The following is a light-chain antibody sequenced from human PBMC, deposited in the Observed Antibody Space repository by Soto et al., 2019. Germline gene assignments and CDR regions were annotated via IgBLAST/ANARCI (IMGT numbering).Light chain of an antibody. CDR3: QQYGSSPRT. CDR2: GAS. J-gene: IGKJ1*01. V-gene: IGKV3-20*01. Sequence: IELTQSPDTLSLSPWERATLSCRASQTVSSDYLAWYQQKPGQAPRLLIYGASTRATGIPDRFSGSGSGTDFTLTISSLEPGDLAVYYCQQYGSSPRTFGQGTKVDIK. CDR1: QTVSSDY.